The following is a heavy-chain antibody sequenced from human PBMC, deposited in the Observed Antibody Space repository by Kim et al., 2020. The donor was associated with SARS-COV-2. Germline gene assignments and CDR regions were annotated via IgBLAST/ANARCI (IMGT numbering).Heavy chain of an antibody. J-gene: IGHJ4*02. CDR3: AKGSGDYGAFDS. D-gene: IGHD2-21*02. Sequence: HPDSVKGRFTISRDNSKNTLYLHMNSLRAEDTAVYYCAKGSGDYGAFDSWGQGTLVTVSS. V-gene: IGHV3-23*01.